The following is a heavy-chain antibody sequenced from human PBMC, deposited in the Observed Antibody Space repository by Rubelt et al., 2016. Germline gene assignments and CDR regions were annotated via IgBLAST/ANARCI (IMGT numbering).Heavy chain of an antibody. V-gene: IGHV1-69*04. Sequence: QVQLVQSGAEVKKPGASVKVSCKVSGYTLTELSMHWVRQAPGQGLEWMGRIIPILGVANYAQKFQGRVTITADKSTSTAYMELSSLTSEDTAVYYCASRYCSTTSCYHFDYWGQGTLVTVSS. CDR1: GYTLTELS. CDR3: ASRYCSTTSCYHFDY. CDR2: IIPILGVA. D-gene: IGHD2-2*01. J-gene: IGHJ4*02.